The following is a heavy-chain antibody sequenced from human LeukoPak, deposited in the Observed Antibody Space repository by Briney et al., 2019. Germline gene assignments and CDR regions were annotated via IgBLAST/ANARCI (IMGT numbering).Heavy chain of an antibody. CDR1: GFTFRTYA. Sequence: PGASLRLSCAGSGFTFRTYAMGWVRQAPGKGLEGVSSINSGGDDTYYADSVKGRFTISRDNFKNTLYLQMNSLRAEDTAVYYCVNPPRLGIIRGEGMDVWGQGTTVTVSS. V-gene: IGHV3-23*01. CDR2: INSGGDDT. CDR3: VNPPRLGIIRGEGMDV. J-gene: IGHJ6*02. D-gene: IGHD3-10*01.